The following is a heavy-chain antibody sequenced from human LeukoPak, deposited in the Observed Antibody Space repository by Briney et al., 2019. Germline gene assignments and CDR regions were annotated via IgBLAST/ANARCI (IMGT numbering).Heavy chain of an antibody. D-gene: IGHD1-1*01. CDR1: GFTFSSYS. Sequence: KSGGSLRLSCAASGFTFSSYSMNWVRQAPGKGLEWVSSISSSSSYIYYADSVKGRFTISRDNAKNSLYLQMNSLRAEDTAVYYCAKGTGTTRFSWFDPWGQGTLVTVSS. CDR2: ISSSSSYI. J-gene: IGHJ5*02. V-gene: IGHV3-21*01. CDR3: AKGTGTTRFSWFDP.